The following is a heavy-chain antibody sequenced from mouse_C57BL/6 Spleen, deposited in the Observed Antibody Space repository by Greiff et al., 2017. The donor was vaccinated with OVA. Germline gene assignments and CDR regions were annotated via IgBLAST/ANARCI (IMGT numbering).Heavy chain of an antibody. V-gene: IGHV1-59*01. CDR1: GYTFTSYW. J-gene: IGHJ2*01. D-gene: IGHD2-4*01. Sequence: QVQLQQPGAELVRPGTSVKLSCKASGYTFTSYWMHWVKQRPGQGLEWIGVIDPSDSYTNYNQKFKGKATLTVDTSSSTAYMQLSSLTSEDSAVYDRARIWGLRRADDFDYWGQGTTLTVSS. CDR2: IDPSDSYT. CDR3: ARIWGLRRADDFDY.